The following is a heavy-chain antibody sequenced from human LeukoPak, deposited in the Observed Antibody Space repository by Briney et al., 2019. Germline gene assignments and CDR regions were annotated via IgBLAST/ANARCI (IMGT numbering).Heavy chain of an antibody. CDR3: ARVNASGDSYAIDY. CDR2: GVSSGGT. CDR1: GDSITSYS. V-gene: IGHV4-4*07. D-gene: IGHD5-18*01. J-gene: IGHJ4*02. Sequence: PSETLSLTCTVSGDSITSYSSTWIRQPAGKGREWIGRGVSSGGTASTPSLKSRVTMPIDTSKNQSTSTWSSGPAPATAVYYCARVNASGDSYAIDYSGEGTLVTVSS.